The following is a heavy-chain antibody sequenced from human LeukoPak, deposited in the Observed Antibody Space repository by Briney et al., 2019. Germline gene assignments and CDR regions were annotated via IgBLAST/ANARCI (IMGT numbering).Heavy chain of an antibody. Sequence: GGSLRLSCAASGFTFSSYSMNWVRQAPGKGLEWVSSISSSSSYIYYADSVKGRFTISRDNSKNTLYLQMNSLRAEDTAVYYCARDTYYYGSGSGPFDWGQGTLVTVSS. CDR1: GFTFSSYS. J-gene: IGHJ4*02. CDR3: ARDTYYYGSGSGPFD. CDR2: ISSSSSYI. V-gene: IGHV3-21*01. D-gene: IGHD3-10*01.